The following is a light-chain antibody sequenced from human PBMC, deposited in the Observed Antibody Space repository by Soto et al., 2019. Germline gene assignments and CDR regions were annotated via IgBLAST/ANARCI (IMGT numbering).Light chain of an antibody. CDR3: CSFASSNTWV. V-gene: IGLV2-8*01. CDR1: SSDVGAYNY. J-gene: IGLJ3*02. CDR2: EVT. Sequence: QSALTQPPSASGSPGQSVTISCTGTSSDVGAYNYVFWYQQHAGKAPKLVMYEVTKRPSGVPDRFSDDKSANTAYLTVSGLQAEDEAGYYRCSFASSNTWVFGGGTKLNVL.